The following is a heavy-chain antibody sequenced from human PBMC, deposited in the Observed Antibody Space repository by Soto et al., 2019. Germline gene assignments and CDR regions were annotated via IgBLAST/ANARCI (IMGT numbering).Heavy chain of an antibody. D-gene: IGHD2-2*01. J-gene: IGHJ6*02. Sequence: PSQTLSLTCAISGDSVSSNSAAWNWIRQSPSRGLEWLGRTYYRSKWYNDYAVSVKSRITINPDTSKNQFSLQLNSVTPEDTAVYYCARDVLWYQLPPYYYYGMDVWGQGTTVTVSS. CDR2: TYYRSKWYN. CDR1: GDSVSSNSAA. CDR3: ARDVLWYQLPPYYYYGMDV. V-gene: IGHV6-1*01.